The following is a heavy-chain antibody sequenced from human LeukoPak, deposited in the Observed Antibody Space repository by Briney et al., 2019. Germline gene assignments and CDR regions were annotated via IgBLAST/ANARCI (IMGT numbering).Heavy chain of an antibody. D-gene: IGHD3-10*01. V-gene: IGHV4-34*01. CDR2: INHSGST. J-gene: IGHJ3*02. CDR1: GGSFSGYY. CDR3: ARGTYYYGSGSEPGAFDI. Sequence: PSETLSLTCAVYGGSFSGYYWSWIRQPPGKGLEWIGEINHSGSTNYNPSLKSRVTISVDTSKNQFSLKLSSVTAADTAVYYCARGTYYYGSGSEPGAFDIWGQGTMVTVSS.